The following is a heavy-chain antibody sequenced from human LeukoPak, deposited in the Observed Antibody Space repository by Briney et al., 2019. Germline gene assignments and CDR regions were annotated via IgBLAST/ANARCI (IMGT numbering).Heavy chain of an antibody. D-gene: IGHD6-6*01. CDR3: AKDSSSSDYFDY. V-gene: IGHV3-30*18. Sequence: GGSLRLSCAASGFTFTSYSMNWVRQAPGKGLEWVAVISYDGSNKYYADSVKGRFTISRDNSKNTLYLQMNSLRAEDTAVYYCAKDSSSSDYFDYWGQGTLVTVSS. CDR2: ISYDGSNK. CDR1: GFTFTSYS. J-gene: IGHJ4*02.